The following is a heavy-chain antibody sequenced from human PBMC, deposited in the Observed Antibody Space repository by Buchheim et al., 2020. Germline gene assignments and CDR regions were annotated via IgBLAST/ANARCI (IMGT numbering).Heavy chain of an antibody. D-gene: IGHD1-1*01. CDR3: ARVGVAGTTWGDRGMDV. V-gene: IGHV3-23*01. J-gene: IGHJ6*02. CDR1: RFTFSTFA. CDR2: IRADGCST. Sequence: EVQLLESGGGLIQPGGSLRLSCAASRFTFSTFAMSWVRQAPGKGLEWVSIIRADGCSTYHADSVKGRFTISRDTSKNTLYLQMNTLTAEDTAVYYCARVGVAGTTWGDRGMDVWGQGTT.